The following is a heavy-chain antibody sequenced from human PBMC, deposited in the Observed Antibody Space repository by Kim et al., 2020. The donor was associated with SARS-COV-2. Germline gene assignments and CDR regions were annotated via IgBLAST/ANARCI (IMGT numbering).Heavy chain of an antibody. V-gene: IGHV1-2*02. CDR1: GYTFTGYY. D-gene: IGHD1-26*01. Sequence: ASVKVSCKASGYTFTGYYMHWVRQAPGQGLEWMGWINPNSGGTNYAQKFQGRVTMTRDTSISTAYMELSRLRSDDTAVYYCARESSGATQYYYYYYMDVWGKGTTVTVSS. CDR2: INPNSGGT. J-gene: IGHJ6*03. CDR3: ARESSGATQYYYYYYMDV.